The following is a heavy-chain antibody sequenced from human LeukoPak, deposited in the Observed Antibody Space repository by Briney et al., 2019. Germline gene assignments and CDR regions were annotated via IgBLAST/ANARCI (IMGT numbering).Heavy chain of an antibody. CDR3: ARAGDQHSSGYRY. Sequence: GASVKVSCKASGATFTSYAISWVRQAPGQGLEWMGGIIPIFGTAHYAQKFQGRVTITADESTSTAYMELSSLRSDDTAVYYCARAGDQHSSGYRYWGQGTLVTVSS. CDR2: IIPIFGTA. J-gene: IGHJ4*02. D-gene: IGHD3-22*01. CDR1: GATFTSYA. V-gene: IGHV1-69*13.